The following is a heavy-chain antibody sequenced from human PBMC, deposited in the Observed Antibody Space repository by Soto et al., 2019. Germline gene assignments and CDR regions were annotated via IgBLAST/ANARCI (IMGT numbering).Heavy chain of an antibody. CDR1: GASVNNYY. J-gene: IGHJ6*02. V-gene: IGHV4-4*07. CDR3: ARDFTTNYYNYGLDV. CDR2: VLTNGGA. Sequence: QVQLQESGPGLVKPSETLSLICTVSGASVNNYYWSWIRQPAGGGLEWIGRVLTNGGANYNPSLKSRVSMSVYTSKNQFSLNLRSVTAADTAIYFCARDFTTNYYNYGLDVWGQGTTVTV.